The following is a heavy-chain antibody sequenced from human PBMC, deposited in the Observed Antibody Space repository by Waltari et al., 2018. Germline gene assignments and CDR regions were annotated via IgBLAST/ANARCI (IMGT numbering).Heavy chain of an antibody. D-gene: IGHD3-10*01. CDR3: ARRTGPDYYFDY. CDR1: GDSISSGKDY. J-gene: IGHJ4*02. V-gene: IGHV4-30-4*08. CDR2: IYYTGYT. Sequence: QVQLQESGPGLVNPSQTLTLTCTVSGDSISSGKDYWTWLRRPPGQGLEWIAFIYYTGYTYYNPSLESRVTISVDTSKNQFSLKLTSVTAADTAMYYCARRTGPDYYFDYWGQGTQVTVSS.